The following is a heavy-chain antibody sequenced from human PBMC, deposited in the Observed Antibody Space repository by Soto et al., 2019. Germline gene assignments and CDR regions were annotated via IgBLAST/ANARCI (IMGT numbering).Heavy chain of an antibody. CDR3: AHTNKWLFYNS. CDR1: GFSLSTRTVG. Sequence: QITLKESGPTLVKPTQTLTLTCTFSGFSLSTRTVGVGWIRQPPGKALEWLEFIYCDDSERYNPSLKSSLTITKDTTKNQVVLTITNINPVDTAKYYCAHTNKWLFYNSWGQGALVTVSS. V-gene: IGHV2-5*02. J-gene: IGHJ4*02. CDR2: IYCDDSE. D-gene: IGHD3-3*01.